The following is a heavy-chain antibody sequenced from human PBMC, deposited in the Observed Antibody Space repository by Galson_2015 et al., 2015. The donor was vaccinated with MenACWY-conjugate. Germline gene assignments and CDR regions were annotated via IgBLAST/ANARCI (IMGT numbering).Heavy chain of an antibody. J-gene: IGHJ6*03. D-gene: IGHD6-13*01. CDR1: GFTFRRFG. V-gene: IGHV3-21*01. Sequence: SLRLSCAASGFTFRRFGMHWVRQAPGKGLEWVSAISSSSSSVYYADSVMGRFTISRDNAKNSLFLQMDGLRAEDTAVYYCAIHSSSWCYYYLDVWGNGTMVTVSS. CDR2: ISSSSSSV. CDR3: AIHSSSWCYYYLDV.